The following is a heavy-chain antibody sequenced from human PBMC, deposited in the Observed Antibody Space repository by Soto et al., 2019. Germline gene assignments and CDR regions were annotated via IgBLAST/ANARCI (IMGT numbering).Heavy chain of an antibody. CDR1: GGAISSGGYS. CDR3: ARVRFIVVVPAAIFDP. D-gene: IGHD2-2*01. J-gene: IGHJ5*02. V-gene: IGHV4-30-2*01. CDR2: IYHSGST. Sequence: PSDTLSLTCAVSGGAISSGGYSWSWVRQPPGKGLEWIGYIYHSGSTYYNPSLKSRVTISVDRSKNQFSLKLSSVTAADTAVYYCARVRFIVVVPAAIFDPWGQGTLVTVSS.